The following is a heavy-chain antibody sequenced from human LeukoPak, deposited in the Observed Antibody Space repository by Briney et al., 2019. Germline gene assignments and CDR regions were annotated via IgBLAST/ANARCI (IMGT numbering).Heavy chain of an antibody. CDR3: ARSDSSSWYTF. V-gene: IGHV3-23*01. CDR1: GFTFSSYA. D-gene: IGHD6-13*01. J-gene: IGHJ4*02. CDR2: ISGSGGST. Sequence: GGSLRLSCAASGFTFSSYAMSWVRQAPGKGLEWVSVISGSGGSTYYADSVKGRFTISRDNSKNTLYLQMNSLRAEDTAVYYCARSDSSSWYTFWGQGTLVTVSS.